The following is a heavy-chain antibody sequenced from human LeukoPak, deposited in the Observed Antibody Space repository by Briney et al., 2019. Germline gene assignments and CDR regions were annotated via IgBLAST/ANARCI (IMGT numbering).Heavy chain of an antibody. CDR2: IWYDGSNK. J-gene: IGHJ6*02. V-gene: IGHV3-33*01. Sequence: GGSLRLSCAASGSTFSSYGMHWVRQAPGKGLEWVAVIWYDGSNKYYADSVKGRFTISRDNSKNTLYLQMNSLRAEDTAVYYCARVASGTSFYYGMDVWGQGTTVTVSS. CDR1: GSTFSSYG. CDR3: ARVASGTSFYYGMDV. D-gene: IGHD1-26*01.